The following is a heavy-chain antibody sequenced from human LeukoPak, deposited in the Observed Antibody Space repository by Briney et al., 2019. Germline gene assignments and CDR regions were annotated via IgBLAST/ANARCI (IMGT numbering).Heavy chain of an antibody. CDR1: GASVVSGGYY. J-gene: IGHJ4*02. CDR3: ARSEGGSIDF. Sequence: SETLSLTCAVSGASVVSGGYYWPWVRQHPGKGLEWIGHMYYSVSTDYNPSLKSRLTISEDTAKNQFSLKLSSVIAADTAVYYCARSEGGSIDFWGQGTLVIVSS. CDR2: MYYSVST. V-gene: IGHV4-31*11. D-gene: IGHD3-16*01.